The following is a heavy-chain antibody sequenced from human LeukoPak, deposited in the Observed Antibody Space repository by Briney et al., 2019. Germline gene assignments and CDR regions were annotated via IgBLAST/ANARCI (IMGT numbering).Heavy chain of an antibody. J-gene: IGHJ4*02. D-gene: IGHD3-3*01. Sequence: PGGSLRLSCAASGFTFSSYSMNWVRQAPGKGLEWVSSISSSSSYIYYADSVKGRFTISRDNAKNSLYLQMNSLRAEDTAVYYCARDQDEYYDFWSGYSGWGQGTLVTVSS. CDR1: GFTFSSYS. V-gene: IGHV3-21*01. CDR2: ISSSSSYI. CDR3: ARDQDEYYDFWSGYSG.